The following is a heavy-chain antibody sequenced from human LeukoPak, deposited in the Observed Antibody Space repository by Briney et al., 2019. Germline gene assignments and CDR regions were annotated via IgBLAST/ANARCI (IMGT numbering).Heavy chain of an antibody. J-gene: IGHJ4*02. CDR1: GGSISSSSYY. CDR3: ARHRRYYGSGSYYSDFDS. Sequence: PSETLSLTCTVSGGSISSSSYYWGWIRQPPGKGLEWIRSIFYSGSTYYNPSLKSPVTISADMSKNYFSLRLSSVTATDTATYYCARHRRYYGSGSYYSDFDSWGQGILVTVSS. V-gene: IGHV4-39*01. CDR2: IFYSGST. D-gene: IGHD3-10*01.